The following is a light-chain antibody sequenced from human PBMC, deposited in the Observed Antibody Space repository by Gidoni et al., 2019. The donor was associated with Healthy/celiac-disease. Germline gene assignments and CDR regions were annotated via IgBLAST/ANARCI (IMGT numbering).Light chain of an antibody. CDR3: QQRSNWPVT. J-gene: IGKJ1*01. CDR1: QSVSRY. V-gene: IGKV3-11*01. CDR2: DAS. Sequence: EIVLTQSPATLSLSPGERATLSCRASQSVSRYLTWYQQKPGQAPRLVIYDASKRATGIPARFSGSGSGTDFTLTISSLEPEDSAVYYCQQRSNWPVTFGQGTKVEIK.